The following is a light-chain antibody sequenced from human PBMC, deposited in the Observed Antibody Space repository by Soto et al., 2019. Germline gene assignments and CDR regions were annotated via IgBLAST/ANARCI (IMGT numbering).Light chain of an antibody. CDR2: GNI. Sequence: QSVLTQPPSVSGAPGQRVTISCTGSSSNIGAGYDVHWYQQRPGTAPKLLIFGNINRPSGVPDRFSASKSGTSASLAISGLQSEDEADYYCASWDDTLQGRVFGGGTKVTVL. V-gene: IGLV1-40*01. CDR3: ASWDDTLQGRV. CDR1: SSNIGAGYD. J-gene: IGLJ3*02.